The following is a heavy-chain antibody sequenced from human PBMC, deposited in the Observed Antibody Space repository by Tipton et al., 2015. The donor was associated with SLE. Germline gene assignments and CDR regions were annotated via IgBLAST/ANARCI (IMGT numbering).Heavy chain of an antibody. CDR3: ARHVNAVGNGSRAFDV. D-gene: IGHD6-19*01. Sequence: VQLVQSGVEVKKPGESLKISCKGSGYSFSIYWIAWVRQMPGKGLEWMGIIYPGDPDTRYSPSFQGQVTISADKSISSAYLQWSSLKASYTAVYYCARHVNAVGNGSRAFDVWGQGTLVSVSA. CDR1: GYSFSIYW. V-gene: IGHV5-51*01. CDR2: IYPGDPDT. J-gene: IGHJ3*01.